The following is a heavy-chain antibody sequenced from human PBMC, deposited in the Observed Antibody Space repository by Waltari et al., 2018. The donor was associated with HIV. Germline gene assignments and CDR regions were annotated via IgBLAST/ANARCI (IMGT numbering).Heavy chain of an antibody. CDR3: STTPARGDH. D-gene: IGHD2-15*01. CDR1: GFTFNNAW. J-gene: IGHJ4*02. V-gene: IGHV3-15*01. CDR2: SKSKTDGGTT. Sequence: EVQLVESGGGLVKPGGSLRLTCAASGFTFNNAWMRWVGQAPGEGLVWVGRSKSKTDGGTTDYASPVKGRFTISRDDSKNTLYLQMNSLKTEDTAVYYCSTTPARGDHWGQGTLVTVSS.